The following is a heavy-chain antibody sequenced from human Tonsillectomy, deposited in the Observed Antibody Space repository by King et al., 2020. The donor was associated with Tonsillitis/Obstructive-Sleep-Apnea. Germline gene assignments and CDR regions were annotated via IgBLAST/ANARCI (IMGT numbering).Heavy chain of an antibody. V-gene: IGHV3-33*01. Sequence: VQLVESGGGVVRPGGSLRLSCAASGFTFISYGMHWVRQAPGKGLEWVAVLLYDVSNQYDADSVKCRFTISRDISKNTLYLQMDSLRAEDTAVYYCARDLKVGRLHFDYWGQGTLVTVSS. J-gene: IGHJ4*02. CDR3: ARDLKVGRLHFDY. CDR2: LLYDVSNQ. D-gene: IGHD1-26*01. CDR1: GFTFISYG.